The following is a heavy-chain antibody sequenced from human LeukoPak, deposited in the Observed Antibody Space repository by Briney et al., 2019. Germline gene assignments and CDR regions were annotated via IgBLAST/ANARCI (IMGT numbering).Heavy chain of an antibody. CDR1: GFTFSSYW. CDR3: AKRTLDGYNSPIDY. J-gene: IGHJ4*02. D-gene: IGHD5-24*01. CDR2: IRFDGSNK. V-gene: IGHV3-30*02. Sequence: GGSLRLSCAASGFTFSSYWMHWVRQAPGKGLVWVAFIRFDGSNKYYADSVKGRFTISRDNSKNTLYLQMNSLRAEDTAVYRCAKRTLDGYNSPIDYWGQGTLVTVSS.